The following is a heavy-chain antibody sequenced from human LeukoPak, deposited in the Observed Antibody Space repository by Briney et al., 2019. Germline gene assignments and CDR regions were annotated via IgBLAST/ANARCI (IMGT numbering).Heavy chain of an antibody. CDR3: AKSIVAGTLHYYYGMDV. J-gene: IGHJ6*02. Sequence: GVSLRLSCAAYEFTFSSHGSPWVRQAQGNGLEWVTVISYDGSNKNYADSVKGRFTIPRDNSKHTLYLQMNSLRAEDTAVYYCAKSIVAGTLHYYYGMDVWGQGTTVTVSS. V-gene: IGHV3-30*18. D-gene: IGHD5-12*01. CDR1: EFTFSSHG. CDR2: ISYDGSNK.